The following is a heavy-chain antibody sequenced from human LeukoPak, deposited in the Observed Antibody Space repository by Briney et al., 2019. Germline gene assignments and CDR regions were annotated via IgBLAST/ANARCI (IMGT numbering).Heavy chain of an antibody. D-gene: IGHD1-26*01. J-gene: IGHJ4*02. Sequence: ASVKVSCKASGYTFTGYYLHWVRQAPGQGLEWMGWINPNSGNINYAQKFQGRVTMTRDTSISTAYLELSSLRSDDTAVYYCARGGGSLDYWGQGTLVTVSS. CDR1: GYTFTGYY. CDR2: INPNSGNI. CDR3: ARGGGSLDY. V-gene: IGHV1-2*02.